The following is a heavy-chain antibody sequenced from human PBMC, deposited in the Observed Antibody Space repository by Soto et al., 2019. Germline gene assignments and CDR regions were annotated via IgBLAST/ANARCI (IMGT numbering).Heavy chain of an antibody. J-gene: IGHJ6*02. D-gene: IGHD3-10*01. CDR3: ARVVRGVIPYYYYYYGMDV. V-gene: IGHV4-34*01. Sequence: SETLSITCSVSVDFITIICSYWSWIRHPPGNWLEWIGEINHSGSTNYNPSLKSRVTISVDTSKNQFSLKLSSVTAADTAVYYCARVVRGVIPYYYYYYGMDVWGQGTTVTVSS. CDR2: INHSGST. CDR1: VDFITIICSY.